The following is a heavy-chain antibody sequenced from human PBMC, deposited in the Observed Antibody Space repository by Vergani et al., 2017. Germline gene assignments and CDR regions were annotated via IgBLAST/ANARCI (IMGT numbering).Heavy chain of an antibody. CDR3: ARHGREDGVPYWYFDL. CDR2: IDPSDSYT. Sequence: EVQLVQSGAEVKKPGESLRISCKGSGYSFTSYWISWVRQMPGKGLEWMGRIDPSDSYTKYSPSFQGHVTISADKSIFTAYLQWSRLKSSDTAMDYCARHGREDGVPYWYFDLGGRGTLVTVS. J-gene: IGHJ2*01. V-gene: IGHV5-10-1*03. CDR1: GYSFTSYW. D-gene: IGHD3-10*02.